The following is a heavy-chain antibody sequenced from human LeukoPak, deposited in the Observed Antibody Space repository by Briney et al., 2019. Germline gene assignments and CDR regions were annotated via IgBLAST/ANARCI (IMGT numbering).Heavy chain of an antibody. CDR1: GYTFTGYY. V-gene: IGHV1-2*02. J-gene: IGHJ5*02. Sequence: ASVKVSCKASGYTFTGYYIHWVRQAPGQGLEWMGWITPNSGGTNYAQKFQGRVTMTRDTSISTVYMELSGLRSDDTAVYYCARDRTDYYDSNAYYPNWFDPWGQGTLVTVSS. CDR2: ITPNSGGT. CDR3: ARDRTDYYDSNAYYPNWFDP. D-gene: IGHD3-22*01.